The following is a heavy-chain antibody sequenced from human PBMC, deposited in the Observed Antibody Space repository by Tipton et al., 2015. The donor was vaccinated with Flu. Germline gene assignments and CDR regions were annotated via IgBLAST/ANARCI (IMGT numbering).Heavy chain of an antibody. CDR1: GGSISISSYY. V-gene: IGHV4-39*07. CDR2: IYYSGST. Sequence: LRLSCTVSGGSISISSYYWGWIRQPPGKGLEWIGSIYYSGSTYYNPSLKSRITISVDTSKNQFSLKLNSVTAADTAVYYCARDRGDYGVLNWFDPWGQGTMVTVS. J-gene: IGHJ5*02. D-gene: IGHD4-17*01. CDR3: ARDRGDYGVLNWFDP.